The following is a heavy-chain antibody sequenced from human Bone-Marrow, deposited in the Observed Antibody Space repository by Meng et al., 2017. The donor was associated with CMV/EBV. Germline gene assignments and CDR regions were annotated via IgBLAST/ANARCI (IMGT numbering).Heavy chain of an antibody. CDR3: ARLSGQPWVVPAARYYYYGMDV. J-gene: IGHJ6*02. CDR2: ISSSSSYI. CDR1: GFTFSSYS. Sequence: SCAASGFTFSSYSMNWVRQAPGKGLEWVSSISSSSSYIYYADSVKGRFTISRDNAKNSLYLQMNSLRAEDTAVYYCARLSGQPWVVPAARYYYYGMDVWGQGTTVTVSS. V-gene: IGHV3-21*01. D-gene: IGHD2-2*01.